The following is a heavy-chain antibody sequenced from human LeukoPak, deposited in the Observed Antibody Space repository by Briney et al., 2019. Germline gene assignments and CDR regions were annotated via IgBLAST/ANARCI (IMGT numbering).Heavy chain of an antibody. V-gene: IGHV3-30-3*01. J-gene: IGHJ3*02. D-gene: IGHD2-2*01. CDR3: ARTHCSSTSCHGAFDI. CDR2: ISYDGSNK. CDR1: GFTFSNYA. Sequence: PGGSLRLSCAASGFTFSNYAVHWVRQAPGKGLEWVAVISYDGSNKYYADSVKGRFTISRDNSKNTLYLQMNSLRAEDTAVYYCARTHCSSTSCHGAFDIWGQGTMVTVSS.